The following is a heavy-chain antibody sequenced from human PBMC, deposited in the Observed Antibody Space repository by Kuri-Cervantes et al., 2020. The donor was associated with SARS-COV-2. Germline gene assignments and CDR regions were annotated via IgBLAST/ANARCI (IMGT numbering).Heavy chain of an antibody. CDR3: ARWPPGSYRPHDAFDV. D-gene: IGHD1-26*01. Sequence: SQTLSLTCAVYGGSFSGYYWSWIRQPPGKGLEWIGEINHSGSTNYNPSLKSRVTISVDTSKNKFSLKLKFVTAADTAVYSCARWPPGSYRPHDAFDVWGQGTMVTVSS. CDR1: GGSFSGYY. CDR2: INHSGST. J-gene: IGHJ3*01. V-gene: IGHV4-34*01.